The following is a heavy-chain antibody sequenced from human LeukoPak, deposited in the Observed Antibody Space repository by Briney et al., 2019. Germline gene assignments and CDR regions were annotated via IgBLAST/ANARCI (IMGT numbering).Heavy chain of an antibody. J-gene: IGHJ4*02. CDR1: GFTFDDYA. Sequence: GGSLRLSCEASGFTFDDYAMHWVRQAPGKGLEWVSLITGDGGRTYFADSVKGRFTISRDNRKNSLYLQINSLRTDDTALYYCAREGPIAVGGYFDYWGQATLVTVSS. CDR2: ITGDGGRT. CDR3: AREGPIAVGGYFDY. D-gene: IGHD6-19*01. V-gene: IGHV3-43*02.